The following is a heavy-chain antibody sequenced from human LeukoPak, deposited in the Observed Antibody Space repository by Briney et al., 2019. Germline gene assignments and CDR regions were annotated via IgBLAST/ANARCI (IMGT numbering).Heavy chain of an antibody. V-gene: IGHV3-23*01. CDR1: GFTFSSYA. CDR3: AKPVGATGGFDY. J-gene: IGHJ4*02. Sequence: GGSLRLSCAASGFTFSSYAMSWVRQAPGKGLEWVSAISGSGGSTYYADSVKGRFTISRDNSKNTPYLQMNSLRAEDTAVYYCAKPVGATGGFDYWGQGTLVTVSS. CDR2: ISGSGGST. D-gene: IGHD1-26*01.